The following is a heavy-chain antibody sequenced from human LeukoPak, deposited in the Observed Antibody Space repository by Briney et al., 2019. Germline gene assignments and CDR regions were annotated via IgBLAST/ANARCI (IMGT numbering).Heavy chain of an antibody. V-gene: IGHV1-69*04. CDR1: GGTFSSYA. D-gene: IGHD2-15*01. CDR3: ARYGHYCSGGSCYALGRWFDP. Sequence: VASVKVSCKASGGTFSSYAISWVRQAPGQGLEWMGRIIPILGIANYAQKFQGRVTITADKSTSTAYMELSSLRSEDTAVYYCARYGHYCSGGSCYALGRWFDPWGQGTLVTVSS. J-gene: IGHJ5*02. CDR2: IIPILGIA.